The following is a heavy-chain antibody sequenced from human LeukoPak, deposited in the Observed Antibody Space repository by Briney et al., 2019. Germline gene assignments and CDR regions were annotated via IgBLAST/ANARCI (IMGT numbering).Heavy chain of an antibody. CDR2: ISGSGGSI. CDR1: GFTLSSYG. D-gene: IGHD6-19*01. CDR3: AREAFYKSGWYSLFGH. Sequence: GGSPRLSCAASGFTLSSYGMGWVRQAPGKGLEWVSVISGSGGSIYYADSVKGRFTISRDNSKNTLYLQMNSLRVEDTAIYYCAREAFYKSGWYSLFGHWGQGTLVTVSS. J-gene: IGHJ4*02. V-gene: IGHV3-23*01.